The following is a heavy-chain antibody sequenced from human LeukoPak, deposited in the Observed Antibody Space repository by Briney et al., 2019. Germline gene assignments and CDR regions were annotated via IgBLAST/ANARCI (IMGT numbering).Heavy chain of an antibody. Sequence: PSETLSLARAVSGGSISSGGYSWSWIRQPPGKGLEWIGYIYHSGSTYYNPSLKSRVTISVDRSKNQFSLKLSSVTAADTAVYYCARRGTQYYWYFDLWGRGTLVTVSS. CDR3: ARRGTQYYWYFDL. CDR1: GGSISSGGYS. J-gene: IGHJ2*01. V-gene: IGHV4-30-2*01. D-gene: IGHD2-15*01. CDR2: IYHSGST.